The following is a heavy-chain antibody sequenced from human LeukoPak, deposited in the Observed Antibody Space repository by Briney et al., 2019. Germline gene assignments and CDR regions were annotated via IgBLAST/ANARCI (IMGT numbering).Heavy chain of an antibody. J-gene: IGHJ4*02. V-gene: IGHV3-73*01. D-gene: IGHD6-19*01. CDR2: ITSKPNSYAT. Sequence: GRSLRLSCAASGFTFSGSVMHWVRQASGKGLEWVGRITSKPNSYATVYAASVKGRFTISSDESKNTAYLQMNSLKTEDTAVYYCTSGSGWFSPDYWGQGTLVTASS. CDR1: GFTFSGSV. CDR3: TSGSGWFSPDY.